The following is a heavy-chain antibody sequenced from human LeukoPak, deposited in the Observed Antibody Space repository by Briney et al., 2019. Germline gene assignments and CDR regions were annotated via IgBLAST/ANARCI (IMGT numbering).Heavy chain of an antibody. CDR3: ARYPKSSYYYYGMDV. CDR1: GGSFSGYC. V-gene: IGHV4-34*01. J-gene: IGHJ6*02. CDR2: INHSGST. Sequence: PSETLSLTCAVYGGSFSGYCWSWIRQPPGKGLEWIGEINHSGSTNYNPSLKSRVTISVDTSKNQFSLKLSSVTAADTAVYYCARYPKSSYYYYGMDVWGQGTTVTVSS.